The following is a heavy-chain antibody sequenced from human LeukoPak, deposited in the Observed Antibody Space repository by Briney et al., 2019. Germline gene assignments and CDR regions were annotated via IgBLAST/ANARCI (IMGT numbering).Heavy chain of an antibody. Sequence: ASVMVSCKASGYTFTSYYMHWVRQAPGQGLEWMGIINPSGGSTSYAQKFQGRVTMTRDTSTSTVYMELNSLRSEDTAVYYCARAFTIAVADFDYWGQGTLVTVSS. CDR2: INPSGGST. CDR3: ARAFTIAVADFDY. J-gene: IGHJ4*02. V-gene: IGHV1-46*01. D-gene: IGHD6-19*01. CDR1: GYTFTSYY.